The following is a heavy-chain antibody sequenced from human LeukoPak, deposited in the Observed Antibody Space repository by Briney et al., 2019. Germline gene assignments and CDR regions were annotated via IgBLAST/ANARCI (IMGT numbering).Heavy chain of an antibody. V-gene: IGHV3-21*01. CDR2: ISSSSSYI. Sequence: PGGSLRLSCAASGFTFSSYSMNWVHQAPGKGLEWVSSISSSSSYIYYADSVKGRFTISRDNAKNSLYLQMNSLRAEDTAVYYCARTPGTTRDDAFDIWGQGTMVTVSS. CDR1: GFTFSSYS. CDR3: ARTPGTTRDDAFDI. D-gene: IGHD1-1*01. J-gene: IGHJ3*02.